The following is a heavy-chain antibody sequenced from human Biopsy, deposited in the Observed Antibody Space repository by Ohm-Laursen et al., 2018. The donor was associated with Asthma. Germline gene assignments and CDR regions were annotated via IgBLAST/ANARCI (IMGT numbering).Heavy chain of an antibody. D-gene: IGHD3-3*01. CDR1: GFTFNSYG. CDR3: ARGAYYDFWSGYSRPIPGYYGMDV. J-gene: IGHJ6*02. Sequence: SLRLSCTASGFTFNSYGMHWVRQAPGKGLEWVAVISYDGRNKYYGDSVKGRFTISRDNSKNTVYLQMISLRVEDTSVYYCARGAYYDFWSGYSRPIPGYYGMDVWGPGTTVTVSS. V-gene: IGHV3-30*03. CDR2: ISYDGRNK.